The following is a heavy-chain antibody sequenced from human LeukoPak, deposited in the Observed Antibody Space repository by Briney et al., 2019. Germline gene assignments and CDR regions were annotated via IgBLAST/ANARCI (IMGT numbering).Heavy chain of an antibody. D-gene: IGHD1-26*01. CDR2: IYPGDSET. Sequence: GESLKISCKGSGYRFTSYWIAWVRQMPGKGLEWMAIIYPGDSETRYSPSFQGQVTISADTSITTAYLQWSSLKASDTAMYYCARRSSAGSYWDWGQGTLVTVSS. CDR3: ARRSSAGSYWD. J-gene: IGHJ4*02. CDR1: GYRFTSYW. V-gene: IGHV5-51*01.